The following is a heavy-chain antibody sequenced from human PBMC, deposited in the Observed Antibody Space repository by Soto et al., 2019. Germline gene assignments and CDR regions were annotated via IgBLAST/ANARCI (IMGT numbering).Heavy chain of an antibody. J-gene: IGHJ4*02. V-gene: IGHV1-69*01. Sequence: QVQLVQSGAEVKKPGSSGKVSCKASGGTFSSYAISWVRQAPGQGLEWMGGIFPIFGTANYAQKFQGRATLTADESTSPAYMELSSLRSEDTAVYYCARDGETMEIDYWGQGTLVTVSS. CDR3: ARDGETMEIDY. D-gene: IGHD3-10*01. CDR1: GGTFSSYA. CDR2: IFPIFGTA.